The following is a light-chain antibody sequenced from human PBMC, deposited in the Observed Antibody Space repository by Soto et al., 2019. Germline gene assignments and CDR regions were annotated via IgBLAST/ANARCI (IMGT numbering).Light chain of an antibody. J-gene: IGKJ1*01. Sequence: EVVLTQSPGTLSLSPGERATLSCRASQSVSSRYLAWYQQRPGQAPRLLIYGASSRATGIPDRFSGSGSGTDFSLTISSLQSEDFAFYFCQKYNNWPETFGQGTKVDIK. V-gene: IGKV3-20*01. CDR3: QKYNNWPET. CDR1: QSVSSRY. CDR2: GAS.